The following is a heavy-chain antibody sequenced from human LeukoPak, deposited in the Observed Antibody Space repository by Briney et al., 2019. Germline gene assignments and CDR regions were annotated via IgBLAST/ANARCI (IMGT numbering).Heavy chain of an antibody. Sequence: GGSLRLSCAASGFTFSSYAMSWVRQAPGKGLEWVSVISGSGGSTYYADSVKGRFTISRDNSKNTLYLQMNSLRAEDTAVYYCAKTWARREYCSTTSCYDAFDIWGQGTMVTVSS. CDR1: GFTFSSYA. J-gene: IGHJ3*02. CDR3: AKTWARREYCSTTSCYDAFDI. CDR2: ISGSGGST. V-gene: IGHV3-23*01. D-gene: IGHD2-2*01.